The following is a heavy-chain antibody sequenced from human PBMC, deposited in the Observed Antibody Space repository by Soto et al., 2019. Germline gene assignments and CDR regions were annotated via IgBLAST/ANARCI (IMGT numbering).Heavy chain of an antibody. V-gene: IGHV1-18*01. Sequence: VKLVQSGGEVKKPGASVKVSCKTSNYNFDSDGITWVRQAPGQGLEWMGWIYVSNGYTNYAQKFEDRVTLTTDTSTRTVYMELRSLRSDDTDVYYCANRGNPLMDVWGQGTTVTVSS. J-gene: IGHJ6*02. CDR1: NYNFDSDG. CDR2: IYVSNGYT. CDR3: ANRGNPLMDV.